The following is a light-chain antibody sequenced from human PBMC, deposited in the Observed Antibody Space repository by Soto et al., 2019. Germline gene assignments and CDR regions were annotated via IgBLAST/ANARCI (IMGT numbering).Light chain of an antibody. V-gene: IGKV3-20*01. CDR1: QSVSSSY. CDR3: QQYGNSPPNT. CDR2: GAS. Sequence: EIVLTQSPGTLSLSPGERATLSCRASQSVSSSYLAWYQQKPGQAPRLLIYGASSRATGIPDRFSGSGCGTDFTLTISRLEPEDFAVYFCQQYGNSPPNTFGQGTKVDIK. J-gene: IGKJ2*01.